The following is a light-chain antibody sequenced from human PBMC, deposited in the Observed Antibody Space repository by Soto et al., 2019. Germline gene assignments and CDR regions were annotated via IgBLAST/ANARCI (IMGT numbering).Light chain of an antibody. CDR3: NSYTSSSTTV. J-gene: IGLJ1*01. Sequence: QSALTQPASVSGSPGQPITISCTGTSSDVGGYNYVSWYQQHPGKAPKLMIYEVSHRPSGVSNRFSGSKSGNTASLTISGLPAEDEADYCCNSYTSSSTTVFGTGTKLTVL. V-gene: IGLV2-14*01. CDR2: EVS. CDR1: SSDVGGYNY.